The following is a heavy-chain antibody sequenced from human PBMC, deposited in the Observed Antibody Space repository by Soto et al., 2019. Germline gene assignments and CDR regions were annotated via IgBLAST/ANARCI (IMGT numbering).Heavy chain of an antibody. J-gene: IGHJ6*03. D-gene: IGHD2-2*01. CDR1: GGPISSSNHY. Sequence: QLQLQESGPGLVKPAETLSVSCTVSGGPISSSNHYWGWIRQPPGKGLEWTGSIYYIGSTYYNPSVQSCVTISVDTSKNQFPLKVRSVTAAYTAVYFCVRLGYRLNFHFTDVWGIGTTGTVSS. CDR2: IYYIGST. V-gene: IGHV4-39*01. CDR3: VRLGYRLNFHFTDV.